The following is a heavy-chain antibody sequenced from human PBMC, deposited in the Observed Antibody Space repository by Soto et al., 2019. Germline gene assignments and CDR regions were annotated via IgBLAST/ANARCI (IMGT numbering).Heavy chain of an antibody. J-gene: IGHJ3*02. Sequence: GGSLRLSCAASGFTFSSYAMSWVRQAPGKGLEWVSAISGSGGSTYYADSVKGRFTISRDNSKNTLYLQMNSLRAEDTAVYYCAKDGKIVVVPAATHDAFDIWGQGTMVTVSS. CDR3: AKDGKIVVVPAATHDAFDI. V-gene: IGHV3-23*01. CDR1: GFTFSSYA. CDR2: ISGSGGST. D-gene: IGHD2-2*01.